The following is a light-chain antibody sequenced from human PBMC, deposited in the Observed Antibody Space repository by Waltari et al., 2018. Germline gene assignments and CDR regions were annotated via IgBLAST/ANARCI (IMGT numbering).Light chain of an antibody. CDR1: QSVNNY. J-gene: IGKJ4*01. Sequence: EIVLTQSPATLSLSPGERATLSCRASQSVNNYLAWYQQRPVQAPRLLIYDASHRATGIPARFSGSGFGTDFTLTISTLEPEDFAVYYCQQRANWLTFGGGTKVEIK. CDR3: QQRANWLT. CDR2: DAS. V-gene: IGKV3-11*01.